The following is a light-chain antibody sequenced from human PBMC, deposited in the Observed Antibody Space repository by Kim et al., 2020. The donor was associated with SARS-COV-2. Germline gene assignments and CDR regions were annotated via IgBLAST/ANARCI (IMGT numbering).Light chain of an antibody. CDR1: QNVSRHY. CDR2: VTS. Sequence: PGEKATPSCEGSQNVSRHYLVWYPQKPGPAPKLLIYVTSTRVTGIPHRFSGRGSGTNFTLTIGRLEPEDSAIYYCQQYASLPRTYGQGTKVDIK. V-gene: IGKV3-20*01. CDR3: QQYASLPRT. J-gene: IGKJ1*01.